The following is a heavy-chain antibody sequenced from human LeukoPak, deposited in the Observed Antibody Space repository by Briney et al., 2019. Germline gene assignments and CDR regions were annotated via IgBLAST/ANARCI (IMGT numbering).Heavy chain of an antibody. CDR2: IYSGGST. CDR3: ARGYDYVWGSYGY. D-gene: IGHD3-16*01. CDR1: GFTVSSNY. J-gene: IGHJ4*02. Sequence: GGSLRLSCAASGFTVSSNYMSWVRQAPGKGLEWVSVIYSGGSTYYADSVKGRFTISRDNSKNTLYLQMNSLRAEGTAVYYCARGYDYVWGSYGYWGQGTLVTVSS. V-gene: IGHV3-66*02.